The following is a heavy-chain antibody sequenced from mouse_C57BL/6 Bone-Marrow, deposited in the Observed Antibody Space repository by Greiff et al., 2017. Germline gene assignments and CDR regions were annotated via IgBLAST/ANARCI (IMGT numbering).Heavy chain of an antibody. D-gene: IGHD1-1*01. CDR3: ARSDCSSYIDY. Sequence: QVQLQQPGAELVRPGSSVKLSCKASGYTFTSYWMHWVKQRPIQGLEWIGNIDPSDSETNYNQKFKDKATLTVDKSSNTAYMQRRRLTSEDSAVYDCARSDCSSYIDYWGQGTTLTVSS. CDR2: IDPSDSET. J-gene: IGHJ2*01. CDR1: GYTFTSYW. V-gene: IGHV1-52*01.